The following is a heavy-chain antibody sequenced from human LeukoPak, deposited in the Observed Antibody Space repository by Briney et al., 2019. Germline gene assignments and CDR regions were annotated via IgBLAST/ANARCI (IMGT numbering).Heavy chain of an antibody. V-gene: IGHV3-30*02. Sequence: GGSLRLSCATSGFTFSSNGLHWVRLAPGKGLEWVAFIRYDGSNEYYAYSVKGRFTISRDNSKNTLYLQMNSLRTEDTAVYYCAKTGYSGSAYGTWYFDYWGQGTLVSVSS. J-gene: IGHJ4*02. CDR2: IRYDGSNE. D-gene: IGHD5-12*01. CDR3: AKTGYSGSAYGTWYFDY. CDR1: GFTFSSNG.